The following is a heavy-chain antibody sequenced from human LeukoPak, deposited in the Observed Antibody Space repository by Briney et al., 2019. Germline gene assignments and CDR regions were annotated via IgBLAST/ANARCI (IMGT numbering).Heavy chain of an antibody. J-gene: IGHJ3*02. CDR1: GCTFTGYH. Sequence: ASVKVSCKASGCTFTGYHMHWVRQAPGQGLEWMGWINPNSGGTNYAQKFQGRVTMTRDTSISTAYMDMSSLRSDDTAVYYCARNLWFGESSDAFDMWGQGTMVTVSS. D-gene: IGHD3-10*01. CDR3: ARNLWFGESSDAFDM. V-gene: IGHV1-2*02. CDR2: INPNSGGT.